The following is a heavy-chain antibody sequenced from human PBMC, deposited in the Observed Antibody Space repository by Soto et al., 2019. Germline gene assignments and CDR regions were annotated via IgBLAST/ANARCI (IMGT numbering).Heavy chain of an antibody. CDR2: IFHSGST. V-gene: IGHV4-59*01. J-gene: IGHJ4*02. CDR3: ARHSNIAASQFDH. Sequence: SETLSLTCTVSGGSISSYYWSWIRQPPGKGLEWIGNIFHSGSTNYKASLKSRVTISLDTSKNQLSLKLNSVTAADTAVYYCARHSNIAASQFDHWGQGTLVTVSS. D-gene: IGHD6-6*01. CDR1: GGSISSYY.